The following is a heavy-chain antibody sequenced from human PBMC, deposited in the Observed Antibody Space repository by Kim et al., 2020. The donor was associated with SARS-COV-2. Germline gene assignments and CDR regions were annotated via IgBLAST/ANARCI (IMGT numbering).Heavy chain of an antibody. V-gene: IGHV1-2*06. Sequence: ASVKVSCKASGYTFTGYYMHWVRQAPGQGLEWMGRINPNSGGTNYAQKFQGRVTMTRDTSISTAYMELSRLRSDDTAVYYCARVAGSSWYRIDNWFDPWGQGTLVTVSS. CDR3: ARVAGSSWYRIDNWFDP. D-gene: IGHD6-13*01. CDR1: GYTFTGYY. J-gene: IGHJ5*02. CDR2: INPNSGGT.